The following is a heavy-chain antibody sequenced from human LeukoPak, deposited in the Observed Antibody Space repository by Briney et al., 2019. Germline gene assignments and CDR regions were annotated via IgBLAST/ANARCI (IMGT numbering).Heavy chain of an antibody. D-gene: IGHD2-15*01. CDR1: GFTFSYYG. CDR2: IRYDGSNK. CDR3: AKVRLGYCSGGSCSRGGTSMDV. V-gene: IGHV3-30*02. J-gene: IGHJ6*03. Sequence: TGGSLRLSCAASGFTFSYYGMHWVRQAPGKGLEWVAFIRYDGSNKYYADSVKGRFTISRDNSKNTLYLQMNSLRAEDTAVYYCAKVRLGYCSGGSCSRGGTSMDVWGRGTTVTISS.